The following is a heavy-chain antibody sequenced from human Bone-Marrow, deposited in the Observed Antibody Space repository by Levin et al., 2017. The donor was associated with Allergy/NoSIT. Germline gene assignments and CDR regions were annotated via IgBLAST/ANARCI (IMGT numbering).Heavy chain of an antibody. CDR1: GYTFTSDY. V-gene: IGHV1-46*01. D-gene: IGHD6-19*01. CDR2: INPSGGST. J-gene: IGHJ4*02. CDR3: ARSVAATGALGY. Sequence: ASVKVSCKASGYTFTSDYMHWVRQAPGQGLEWMSIINPSGGSTIYAQKFKGRVTMTSDTSTSKVYLELRSLRTEDTAVYYCARSVAATGALGYWGLGTLVTVSS.